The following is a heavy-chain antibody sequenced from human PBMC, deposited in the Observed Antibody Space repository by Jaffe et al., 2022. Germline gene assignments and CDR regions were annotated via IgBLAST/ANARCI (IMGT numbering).Heavy chain of an antibody. J-gene: IGHJ5*02. Sequence: QVQLQESGPGLVKPSETLSLTCAVSGYSISSGYYWGWIRQPPGKGLEWIGSIYHSGSTYYNPSLKSRVTISVDTSKNQFSLKLSSVTAADTAVYYCAREAYDILTGLSPLAKNGNWFDPWGQGTLVTVSS. V-gene: IGHV4-38-2*02. D-gene: IGHD3-9*01. CDR3: AREAYDILTGLSPLAKNGNWFDP. CDR1: GYSISSGYY. CDR2: IYHSGST.